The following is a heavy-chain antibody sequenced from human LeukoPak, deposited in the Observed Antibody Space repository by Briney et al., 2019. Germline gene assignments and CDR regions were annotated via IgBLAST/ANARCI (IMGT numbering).Heavy chain of an antibody. CDR1: GFTFSSYA. Sequence: AGGSLRLSCAASGFTFSSYAMSWVRQAPGKELEWVSAISGSGGSTYYADSVKGRFTISRDNSKNTLYLQMNSLRAGDTAVYYCAKGYGSGIADAFDIWGQGTMVTVSS. V-gene: IGHV3-23*01. J-gene: IGHJ3*02. CDR2: ISGSGGST. D-gene: IGHD3-10*01. CDR3: AKGYGSGIADAFDI.